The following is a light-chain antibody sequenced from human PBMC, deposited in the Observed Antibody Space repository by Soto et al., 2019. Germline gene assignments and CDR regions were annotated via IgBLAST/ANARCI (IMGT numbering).Light chain of an antibody. V-gene: IGKV3D-15*01. CDR3: QQYHNWPPLT. Sequence: EIVMTQSPATLSVSPGGRATLSCRASQSISNNLAWYRQKPGQAPRLLISGASTRATGIPARFSGSGSGTEFTLTISSLQSEDSAVYYCQQYHNWPPLTFGGGTKVEIK. CDR2: GAS. CDR1: QSISNN. J-gene: IGKJ4*01.